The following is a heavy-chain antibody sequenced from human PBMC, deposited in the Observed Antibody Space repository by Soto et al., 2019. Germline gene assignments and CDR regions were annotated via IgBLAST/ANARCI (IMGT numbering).Heavy chain of an antibody. Sequence: GASVKVSCKASGYAFTSYDINWVRQATGQGLEWMGWMNPNSGNTGYAQKFQGRVTMTRNTSISTAYMELSSLRSEDTAVYYCARGPYGGYVYYFDYWGQGTLVTVSS. CDR2: MNPNSGNT. CDR3: ARGPYGGYVYYFDY. J-gene: IGHJ4*02. V-gene: IGHV1-8*01. D-gene: IGHD5-12*01. CDR1: GYAFTSYD.